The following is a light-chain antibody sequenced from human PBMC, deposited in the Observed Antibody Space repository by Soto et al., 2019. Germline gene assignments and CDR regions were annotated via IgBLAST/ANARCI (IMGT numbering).Light chain of an antibody. CDR2: DAS. J-gene: IGKJ4*01. CDR1: QSISSY. Sequence: TQSPSSLSASVGDRVTITCRASQSISSYLNWYQQKPGQAPRLLIYDASNRATGIPARFSGSGSGTDFTLTISSLEPEDFAVYYCQQRSNWPPVLTFGGGTKVDIK. V-gene: IGKV3-11*01. CDR3: QQRSNWPPVLT.